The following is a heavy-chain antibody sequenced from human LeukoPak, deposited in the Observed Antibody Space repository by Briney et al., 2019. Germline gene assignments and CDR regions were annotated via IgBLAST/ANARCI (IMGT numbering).Heavy chain of an antibody. J-gene: IGHJ3*02. CDR1: GGSISSYY. V-gene: IGHV4-59*01. Sequence: SETLSLTCTVSGGSISSYYWSWIRQPPGKGLEWIGYIYYSGSTNYNPSLKSRVTISVDTSKNQFSLKLGSVTAADTAVYYCARDGESSGWSNAYAFDIWGQGTMVTVSS. D-gene: IGHD6-19*01. CDR3: ARDGESSGWSNAYAFDI. CDR2: IYYSGST.